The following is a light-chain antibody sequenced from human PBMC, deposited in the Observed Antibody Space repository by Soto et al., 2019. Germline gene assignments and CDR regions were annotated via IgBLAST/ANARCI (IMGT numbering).Light chain of an antibody. J-gene: IGKJ5*01. Sequence: EIVTTQSPATLSVSTGERATLSCRASQSVSSNLAWYQQKPGQAPRLLIYGASTRATGIPARFSGSGSGTEFTLTISSLQSEDFAVYYCQQYNNWPITFGQGTRLEIK. CDR3: QQYNNWPIT. CDR2: GAS. CDR1: QSVSSN. V-gene: IGKV3-15*01.